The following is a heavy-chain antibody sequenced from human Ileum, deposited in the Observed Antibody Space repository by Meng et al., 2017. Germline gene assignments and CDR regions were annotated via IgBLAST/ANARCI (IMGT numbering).Heavy chain of an antibody. CDR2: IHYSGST. Sequence: QLQLQESGPGLVRPSATLSLTCTVSGGSMSGNFYSWAWIRQPPGKGLEWIVTIHYSGSTYYNPSLKSRVTTSIDTSKKQFFLKLSSVTAADTAVYFCARQPTGYPNWLDPWGQGTLVTVSS. J-gene: IGHJ5*02. V-gene: IGHV4-39*07. D-gene: IGHD3-9*01. CDR3: ARQPTGYPNWLDP. CDR1: GGSMSGNFYS.